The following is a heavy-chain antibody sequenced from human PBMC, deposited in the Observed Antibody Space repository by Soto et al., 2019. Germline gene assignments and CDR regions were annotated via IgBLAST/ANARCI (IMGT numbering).Heavy chain of an antibody. CDR1: GFTVSSNY. V-gene: IGHV3-66*01. D-gene: IGHD1-26*01. J-gene: IGHJ4*02. CDR2: IHSGGTI. CDR3: ARRRARGGRNIFDC. Sequence: EVQLVESGGGLVQPGGSLRLSCAVSGFTVSSNYMSWVRQAPGKGLEWVSVIHSGGTINYAASVKGRFSISRDNSKNTLYLHMNSLRAEDTAVYYCARRRARGGRNIFDCWGQGTLVTVSS.